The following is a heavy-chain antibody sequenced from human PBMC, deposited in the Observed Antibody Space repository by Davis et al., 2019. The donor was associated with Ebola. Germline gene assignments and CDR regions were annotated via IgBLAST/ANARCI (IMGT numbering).Heavy chain of an antibody. CDR3: ARDRGGDYSFDY. D-gene: IGHD3-10*01. Sequence: ASVKVSCKASGGTFSSYTISWVRQATGQGLEWMGWMNPNSGNTGYAQKFQGRVTMTRDTSTSTVYMELSSLRSEDTSVYYCARDRGGDYSFDYWGQGTLVTVSS. J-gene: IGHJ4*02. CDR1: GGTFSSYT. V-gene: IGHV1-8*02. CDR2: MNPNSGNT.